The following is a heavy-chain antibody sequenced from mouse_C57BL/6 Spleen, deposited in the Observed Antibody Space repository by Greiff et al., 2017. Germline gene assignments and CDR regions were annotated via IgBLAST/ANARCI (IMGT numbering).Heavy chain of an antibody. Sequence: DVKLVESGGGLVKPGGSLKLSCAASGFTFSSYAMSWVRQTPEKRLEWVATISDGGSYTYYPDNVKGRFTISRDNAKNNLYLQMSHLKSEDTAMYYCARGDYYGSSYLDYWGQGTTLTVSS. V-gene: IGHV5-4*03. CDR3: ARGDYYGSSYLDY. CDR1: GFTFSSYA. CDR2: ISDGGSYT. D-gene: IGHD1-1*01. J-gene: IGHJ2*01.